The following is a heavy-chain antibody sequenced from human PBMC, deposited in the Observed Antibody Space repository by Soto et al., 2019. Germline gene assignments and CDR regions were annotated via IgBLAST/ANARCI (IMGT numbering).Heavy chain of an antibody. J-gene: IGHJ4*02. CDR3: ARAAMGGSSWPFDY. D-gene: IGHD6-13*01. CDR1: GGSISSSNW. CDR2: IYHSGST. V-gene: IGHV4-4*02. Sequence: QVQLQESGPGLVKPSGTLSLTCAVSGGSISSSNWWSWVRQPPGKGLEWIGEIYHSGSTNYNPSLTSRVTIXVXKXXTQFSLQLSSVTAADTAVYYCARAAMGGSSWPFDYWGQGTLVTVSS.